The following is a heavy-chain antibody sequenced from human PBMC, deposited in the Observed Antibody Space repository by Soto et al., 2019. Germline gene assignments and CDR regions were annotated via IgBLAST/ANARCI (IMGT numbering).Heavy chain of an antibody. J-gene: IGHJ5*02. CDR1: GYTFTGYY. Sequence: GASVKVSCKASGYTFTGYYMHWVRQAPGQGLEWMGWINPNSGGTNYAQKFQGWVTMTRDTSISTAYMELSRLRSDDTAVYYCARAMWDCSSTSCYSQAWFDPWGQGTLVTVSS. CDR3: ARAMWDCSSTSCYSQAWFDP. V-gene: IGHV1-2*04. D-gene: IGHD2-2*01. CDR2: INPNSGGT.